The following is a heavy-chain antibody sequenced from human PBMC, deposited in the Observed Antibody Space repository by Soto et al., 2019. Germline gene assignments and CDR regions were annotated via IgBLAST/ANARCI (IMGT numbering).Heavy chain of an antibody. CDR3: ARVKYDFWSGSKYKGNWFDP. CDR2: INWNGGST. V-gene: IGHV3-20*01. J-gene: IGHJ5*02. Sequence: PGGSLRLSCAASGFTFDDYGMSWVRQAPGKGLEWVSGINWNGGSTGYADSVKGRFTISRDNAKNSLYLQMNSLRAEDTALYHCARVKYDFWSGSKYKGNWFDPWGQGTLVTVSS. D-gene: IGHD3-3*01. CDR1: GFTFDDYG.